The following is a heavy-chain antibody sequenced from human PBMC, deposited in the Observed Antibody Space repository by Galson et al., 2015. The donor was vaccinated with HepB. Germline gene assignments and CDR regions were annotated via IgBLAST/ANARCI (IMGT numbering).Heavy chain of an antibody. CDR2: IRYDGSNK. CDR1: GFTFSSYG. Sequence: SLRLSCAASGFTFSSYGMHWVRQAPGKGLEWVAFIRYDGSNKYYADSVKGRFTISRDNSKNTLYLQMNSLRAEDTAVYYCAKVFLPTQKEYGDFPFDYWGQGTLVTVSS. V-gene: IGHV3-30*02. D-gene: IGHD4-17*01. CDR3: AKVFLPTQKEYGDFPFDY. J-gene: IGHJ4*02.